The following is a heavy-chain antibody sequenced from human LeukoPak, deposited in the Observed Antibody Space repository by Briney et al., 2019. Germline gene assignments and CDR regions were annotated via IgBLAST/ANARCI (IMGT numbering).Heavy chain of an antibody. CDR1: GYTFTSYG. D-gene: IGHD1-26*01. CDR3: ARERLSDSGSYSPWKAFDI. CDR2: ISAYNGNT. J-gene: IGHJ3*02. V-gene: IGHV1-18*01. Sequence: ASVKVSCKASGYTFTSYGISWVRQAPGQGLEWMGWISAYNGNTIYAQKLQGRVTMTTDTSTSTAYMELRSLRSDDTAVYYCARERLSDSGSYSPWKAFDIWGQGTMVTVSS.